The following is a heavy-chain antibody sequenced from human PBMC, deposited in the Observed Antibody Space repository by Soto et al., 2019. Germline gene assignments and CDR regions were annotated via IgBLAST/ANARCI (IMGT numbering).Heavy chain of an antibody. CDR3: ARDVVTTFVY. V-gene: IGHV3-48*02. Sequence: EVQLVESGGGLVQPGGSLRLSCAASGFTFSIYGMNWVRQAPGKGLEWVSYIGSSGTTIYYADSVKGRFTISRDNAKNSLYLQMNSLRDEDTAVYYCARDVVTTFVYWGQGTLVTVSS. D-gene: IGHD2-21*02. J-gene: IGHJ4*02. CDR1: GFTFSIYG. CDR2: IGSSGTTI.